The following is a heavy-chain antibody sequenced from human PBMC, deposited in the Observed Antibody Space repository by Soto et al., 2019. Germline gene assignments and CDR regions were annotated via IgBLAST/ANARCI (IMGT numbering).Heavy chain of an antibody. CDR3: AKDPNGDYIGAFDY. Sequence: EVQLLESGGGLVQPGGSLRLSCAASGLAFSNYAVTWVRQAPGKGLEWVSSISGSGGITYYADSVKGRFTISRDNSKNTVYGQSTRLRVEDTAVYHCAKDPNGDYIGAFDYWGQGTLVTVSS. J-gene: IGHJ4*02. CDR1: GLAFSNYA. V-gene: IGHV3-23*01. D-gene: IGHD4-17*01. CDR2: ISGSGGIT.